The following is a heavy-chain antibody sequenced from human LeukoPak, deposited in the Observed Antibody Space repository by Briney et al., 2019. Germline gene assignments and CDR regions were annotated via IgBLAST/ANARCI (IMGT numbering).Heavy chain of an antibody. CDR3: ARQNYYDSSGYYGNFDY. CDR2: ISGSGGST. V-gene: IGHV3-23*01. CDR1: GFTLSSNA. J-gene: IGHJ4*02. Sequence: PGGSLRLSCVASGFTLSSNAMRGVPQAPRQVPHWVSAISGSGGSTYYADSVKGRFTISRDNSKNTLYLQMNSLRAEDTAVYYCARQNYYDSSGYYGNFDYWGQGTLVTVSS. D-gene: IGHD3-22*01.